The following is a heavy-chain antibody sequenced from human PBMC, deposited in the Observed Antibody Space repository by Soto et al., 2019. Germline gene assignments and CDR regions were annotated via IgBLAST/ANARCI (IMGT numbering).Heavy chain of an antibody. D-gene: IGHD1-1*01. Sequence: QVQLVQSGAEVKKPGASVKVAFKACGYTFTSCGISWVRRARGRGLEWMGWISAYNGNTNYAQKLQGRVTMTTDTSTSTAYMELRSLRSDDTAVYYCARLIAGRQNWNDDKYYYYYGMDVWGQGTTVTFPS. CDR3: ARLIAGRQNWNDDKYYYYYGMDV. CDR2: ISAYNGNT. CDR1: GYTFTSCG. J-gene: IGHJ6*02. V-gene: IGHV1-18*01.